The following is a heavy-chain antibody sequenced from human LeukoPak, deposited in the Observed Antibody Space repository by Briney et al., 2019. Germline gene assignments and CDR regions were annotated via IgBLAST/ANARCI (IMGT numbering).Heavy chain of an antibody. Sequence: GRSLRLSCAASGFTFSGYSMNWVRQAPGKGLEWVSSISSSSSYIYYADSVKGRFTISRDNAKNSLYLQMNSLRAEDTAVYYCAREGDVLMVYADYWGQGTLVTVSS. CDR2: ISSSSSYI. V-gene: IGHV3-21*01. CDR1: GFTFSGYS. D-gene: IGHD2-8*01. CDR3: AREGDVLMVYADY. J-gene: IGHJ4*02.